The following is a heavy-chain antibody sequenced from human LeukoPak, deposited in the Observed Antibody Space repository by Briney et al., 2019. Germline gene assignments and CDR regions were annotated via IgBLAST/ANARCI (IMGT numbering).Heavy chain of an antibody. D-gene: IGHD3-10*01. CDR2: ITSCGDDI. CDR1: GFTFSDY. V-gene: IGHV3-11*04. J-gene: IGHJ4*02. Sequence: GGSLRLSCAASGFTFSDYMSWIRQAPGKGLVWVAYITSCGDDIYYADSAKGRFTISRDNAKNALYLQMNSLRAEDTAVYYCTSALRGSGLGIYWGQGTLVTVSS. CDR3: TSALRGSGLGIY.